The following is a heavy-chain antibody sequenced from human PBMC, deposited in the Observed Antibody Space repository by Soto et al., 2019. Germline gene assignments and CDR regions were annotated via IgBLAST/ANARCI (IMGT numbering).Heavy chain of an antibody. V-gene: IGHV3-30-3*01. Sequence: QVQLVESGGGVVQPGRSLRLSCAASGFTFSSYAMHWVRQAPGKGLEWVAVISYDGSNKYYADSVKGRFTISRDNSKKTLYLQMNSLRAEDTAVYYCARDGPSSGATKPYYYYGMDVWGQGTTVTVSS. J-gene: IGHJ6*02. D-gene: IGHD2-15*01. CDR2: ISYDGSNK. CDR3: ARDGPSSGATKPYYYYGMDV. CDR1: GFTFSSYA.